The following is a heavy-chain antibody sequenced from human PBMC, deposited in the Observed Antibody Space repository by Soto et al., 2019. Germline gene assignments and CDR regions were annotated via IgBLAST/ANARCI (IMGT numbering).Heavy chain of an antibody. CDR2: IGTAGDP. V-gene: IGHV3-13*05. CDR3: ARAGYDSSGYYFYAMDV. J-gene: IGHJ6*02. Sequence: PGGSLRLCCVASGFILSGYDMHWVRQATGEGLEWVSAIGTAGDPYYSGSVKGRFTISRGNAENSVYLQMNSLRAGDTAVYYCARAGYDSSGYYFYAMDVWGPGTTGTVSS. CDR1: GFILSGYD. D-gene: IGHD3-22*01.